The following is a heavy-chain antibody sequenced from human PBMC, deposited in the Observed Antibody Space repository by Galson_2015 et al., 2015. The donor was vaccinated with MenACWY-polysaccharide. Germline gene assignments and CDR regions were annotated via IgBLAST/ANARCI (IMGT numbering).Heavy chain of an antibody. V-gene: IGHV4-34*01. CDR3: ARPNGYCTSTSCYRIFYY. D-gene: IGHD2-2*01. CDR1: GGSFNGYY. Sequence: ETLSLTCAVSGGSFNGYYWSWIRQPPGKGLEWIGEINHSGGANYNPSLKSRVTISIDTSKNQFSLNLNSVTAADTAVYYCARPNGYCTSTSCYRIFYYWGQGTLLTVSS. J-gene: IGHJ4*02. CDR2: INHSGGA.